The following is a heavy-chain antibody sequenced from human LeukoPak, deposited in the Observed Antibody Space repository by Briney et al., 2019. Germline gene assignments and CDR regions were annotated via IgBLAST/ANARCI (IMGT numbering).Heavy chain of an antibody. CDR3: ARDPAAFTIFGVVITNAFDI. D-gene: IGHD3-3*01. Sequence: PSETLSLTCTVSGGSISSGDYYWSWIRQPPGKGLEWIGYIYYSGSTYYNPSLKSRVTISVDTSKNQFSLKLSAVTAADTAVYYCARDPAAFTIFGVVITNAFDIWGQGTMVTVSS. V-gene: IGHV4-30-4*08. J-gene: IGHJ3*02. CDR2: IYYSGST. CDR1: GGSISSGDYY.